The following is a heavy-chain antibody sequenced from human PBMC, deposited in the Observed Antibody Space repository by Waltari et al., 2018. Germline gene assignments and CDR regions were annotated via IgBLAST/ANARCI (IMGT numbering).Heavy chain of an antibody. CDR1: GGSISSGSYY. CDR2: IYTSGST. CDR3: ARVATYDFWSGYYQYYFDY. D-gene: IGHD3-3*01. Sequence: QVQLQESGPGLVKPSQTLSLTCTVSGGSISSGSYYWSWIRQPAGKGLAWIGCIYTSGSTNYNPSLKSLVTISVDTSKNQFSRKLSSVTAADTAGYYCARVATYDFWSGYYQYYFDYWGQGTLVTVSS. J-gene: IGHJ4*02. V-gene: IGHV4-61*02.